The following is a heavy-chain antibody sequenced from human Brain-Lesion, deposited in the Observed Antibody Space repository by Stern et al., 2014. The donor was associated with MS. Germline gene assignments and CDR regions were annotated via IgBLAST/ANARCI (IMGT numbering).Heavy chain of an antibody. CDR2: IYYSGNT. J-gene: IGHJ5*02. Sequence: QVQLVQSGPGLVKPSETLSLTCTVAGGSVSSTSYAWAWIRQPPGKGLEWIGTIYYSGNTYYSPSLQSRLTISLDPYQNQFSLQRGCVTAADTAVYYCAGEEDIRYCSGGSCTGNWFDPWGQGTLVTVSS. D-gene: IGHD2-15*01. CDR3: AGEEDIRYCSGGSCTGNWFDP. V-gene: IGHV4-39*01. CDR1: GGSVSSTSYA.